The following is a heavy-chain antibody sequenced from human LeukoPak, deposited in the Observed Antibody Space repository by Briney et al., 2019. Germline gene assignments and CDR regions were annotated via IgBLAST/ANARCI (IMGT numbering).Heavy chain of an antibody. CDR2: ITTGDST. Sequence: GGSLRLSCAASGLTFSSYSMNWVRQAPGKGLEWVSHITTGDSTYYPDSVKGRFTVSRDSSKNTLYLQMNSLRADDTAVYYCAKGLSESIYDALDSWGQGTLVTVSS. V-gene: IGHV3-23*01. CDR3: AKGLSESIYDALDS. CDR1: GLTFSSYS. J-gene: IGHJ4*02. D-gene: IGHD1-26*01.